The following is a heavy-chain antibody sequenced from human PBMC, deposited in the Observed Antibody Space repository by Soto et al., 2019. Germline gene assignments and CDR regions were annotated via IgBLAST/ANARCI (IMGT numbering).Heavy chain of an antibody. CDR3: AKVRSRGYGDSAPPDYFDY. CDR2: ISGSGGST. V-gene: IGHV3-23*01. CDR1: GFTFSSYA. J-gene: IGHJ4*02. D-gene: IGHD4-17*01. Sequence: HPGGSLRLSCSASGFTFSSYAMHWIRQAPGKGLEWVSAISGSGGSTYYADSVKGRFTISRDNSKNTLYLQMNSLRAEDTAVYYCAKVRSRGYGDSAPPDYFDYWGQGTLVTVSS.